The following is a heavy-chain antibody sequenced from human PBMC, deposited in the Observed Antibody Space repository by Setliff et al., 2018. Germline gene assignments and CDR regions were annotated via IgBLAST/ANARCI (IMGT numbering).Heavy chain of an antibody. CDR1: GGSISSSSYY. D-gene: IGHD3-10*01. Sequence: SETLSLTCTVSGGSISSSSYYWGWIRQPPGKGLEWSGSIYYSGRTYSTPSLKSRVTISVDTSKNQFSLKLSSVTAADTAVYYWARADNVLLWFGELFYWGQGTLVTVSS. CDR2: IYYSGRT. CDR3: ARADNVLLWFGELFY. V-gene: IGHV4-39*01. J-gene: IGHJ4*02.